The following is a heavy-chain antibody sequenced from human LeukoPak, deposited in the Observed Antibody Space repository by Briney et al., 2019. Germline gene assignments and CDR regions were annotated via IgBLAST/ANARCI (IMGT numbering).Heavy chain of an antibody. CDR1: GVSISSSNSY. CDR3: ARVNYDSSGYYYYFDY. Sequence: SETLSLTCTVSGVSISSSNSYWGWIRQPPGKGLEWIGSIYYSGNTYYNASLKSQVSISIDTSKNQFSLKLTSVTAADTAVYYCARVNYDSSGYYYYFDYWGQGTLVTVSS. V-gene: IGHV4-39*01. J-gene: IGHJ4*02. D-gene: IGHD3-22*01. CDR2: IYYSGNT.